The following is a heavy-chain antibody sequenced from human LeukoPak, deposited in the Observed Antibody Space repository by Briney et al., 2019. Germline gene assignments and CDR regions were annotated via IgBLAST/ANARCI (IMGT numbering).Heavy chain of an antibody. CDR3: ARVSSGWYHNWFDP. CDR1: GYTFTGYY. Sequence: GASVKVSCKASGYTFTGYYMHWVRQAPGQGLEWMGWINPNSGGTNYAQKFQGRVTMTRDTSISTAYMELSGLRSDDTAVYYCARVSSGWYHNWFDPWGQGTLVTVSS. J-gene: IGHJ5*02. CDR2: INPNSGGT. V-gene: IGHV1-2*02. D-gene: IGHD6-19*01.